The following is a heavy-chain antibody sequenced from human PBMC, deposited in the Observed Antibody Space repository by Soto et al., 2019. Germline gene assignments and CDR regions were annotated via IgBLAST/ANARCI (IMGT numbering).Heavy chain of an antibody. Sequence: GGSLRLSCAASGFTFSDYWMHWVRQDPGKGLVWVSHIDSDGSTTNYADSVKGRFTISRDNAKNTLYLQMNSLRAEDTAVYYCARDWGYPGYFDYWGQGALVTRLL. J-gene: IGHJ4*02. V-gene: IGHV3-74*01. D-gene: IGHD3-16*01. CDR3: ARDWGYPGYFDY. CDR1: GFTFSDYW. CDR2: IDSDGSTT.